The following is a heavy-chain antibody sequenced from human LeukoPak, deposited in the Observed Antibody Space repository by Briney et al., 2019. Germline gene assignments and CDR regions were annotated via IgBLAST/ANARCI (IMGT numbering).Heavy chain of an antibody. V-gene: IGHV3-21*01. CDR2: ISSSSSYI. CDR3: ARGYDSGY. Sequence: ASVKVSCKASGYTFTGYYMHWVRQAPGKGLEWVSSISSSSSYIYYADSVKGRFTISRDNAKNSLYLQMNSLRAEDTAVYYCARGYDSGYWGQGTLVTVSS. J-gene: IGHJ4*02. CDR1: GYTFTGYY. D-gene: IGHD5-12*01.